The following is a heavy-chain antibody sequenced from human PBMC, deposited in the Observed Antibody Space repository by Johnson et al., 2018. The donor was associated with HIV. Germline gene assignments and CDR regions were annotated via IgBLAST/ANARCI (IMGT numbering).Heavy chain of an antibody. D-gene: IGHD1-26*01. CDR2: IKQDGSEK. Sequence: VQLLESGGGLVQPGGSLRLSCAASGFTFSSYWMSWVRQAPGKGLEWVANIKQDGSEKYYGDSVKGRFTISRDNSKNTLYLQMNSLRPEDTAVYYCAKDQLVGATYAAFDIWGQGTMVTVSS. CDR3: AKDQLVGATYAAFDI. CDR1: GFTFSSYW. V-gene: IGHV3-7*01. J-gene: IGHJ3*02.